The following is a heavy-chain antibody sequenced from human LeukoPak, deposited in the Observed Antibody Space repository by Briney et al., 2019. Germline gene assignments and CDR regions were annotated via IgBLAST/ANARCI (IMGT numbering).Heavy chain of an antibody. CDR1: GYTFTSYY. CDR2: INPSGGST. Sequence: ASVKVSCKASGYTFTSYYMHWVRQAPGQGLEWMGIINPSGGSTSYAQKFQGRVTMTTDTSTSTAYMELRSLRSDDTAVYYCARDRSGSYYRYWGQGTLVTVSS. J-gene: IGHJ4*02. V-gene: IGHV1-46*01. D-gene: IGHD1-26*01. CDR3: ARDRSGSYYRY.